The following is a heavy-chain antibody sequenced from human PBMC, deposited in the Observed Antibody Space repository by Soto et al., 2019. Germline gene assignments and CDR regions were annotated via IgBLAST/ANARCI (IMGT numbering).Heavy chain of an antibody. Sequence: QVQLQQWGAGLLKPSETLSLTCAVYGGSFSGYYWSWIRQPPGKGLEWIGEINHSGSTNYNPSLKSRVTISVDKSKNQFSLKLSSVTAADTAVYYCARSPLAARLQRFDYWGQGTLVTVSS. CDR1: GGSFSGYY. D-gene: IGHD6-6*01. V-gene: IGHV4-34*01. J-gene: IGHJ4*02. CDR2: INHSGST. CDR3: ARSPLAARLQRFDY.